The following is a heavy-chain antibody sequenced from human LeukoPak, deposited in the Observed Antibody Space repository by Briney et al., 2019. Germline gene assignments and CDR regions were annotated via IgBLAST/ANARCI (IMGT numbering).Heavy chain of an antibody. CDR3: ARSLRVRGVPDYMDV. CDR2: IHKNAIT. V-gene: IGHV3-53*01. J-gene: IGHJ6*03. CDR1: GFPLSSYA. Sequence: GGSLRLSCAVSGFPLSSYAMTWVRQAPGKGLEWVSVIHKNAITHYADIVKGRFTISRDNSKNMLYLQMNSLRAEDTAVYYCARSLRVRGVPDYMDVWGKGTTVIISS. D-gene: IGHD3-10*02.